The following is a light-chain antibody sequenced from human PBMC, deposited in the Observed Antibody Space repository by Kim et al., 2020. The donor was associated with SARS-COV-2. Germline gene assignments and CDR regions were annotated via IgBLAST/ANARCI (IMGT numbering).Light chain of an antibody. CDR1: SSDIGDYKY. J-gene: IGLJ3*02. V-gene: IGLV2-8*01. Sequence: QSALTQPPSASGSPGQSVTISCTGTSSDIGDYKYVSWYQQYPGKAPKLMIYEVSKWPSGVPDRFSGSKSGNTASLTVSGLQAEDEADYYCSSYAGSNNWVFGGGTQLTVL. CDR3: SSYAGSNNWV. CDR2: EVS.